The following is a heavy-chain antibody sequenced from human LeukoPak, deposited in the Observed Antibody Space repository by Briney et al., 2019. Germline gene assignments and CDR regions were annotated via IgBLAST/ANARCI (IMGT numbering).Heavy chain of an antibody. J-gene: IGHJ4*02. CDR3: ARVEYYYDSSGYFPPDY. CDR2: ISAYNGNT. CDR1: GYTFTSYG. Sequence: GASVKVSCKASGYTFTSYGISWVRQAPGQGLEWMGWISAYNGNTNYAQKLQGRVTMTTDTSTSTAYMELRSLRSDDTAVHYCARVEYYYDSSGYFPPDYWGQGTLVTVSS. D-gene: IGHD3-22*01. V-gene: IGHV1-18*01.